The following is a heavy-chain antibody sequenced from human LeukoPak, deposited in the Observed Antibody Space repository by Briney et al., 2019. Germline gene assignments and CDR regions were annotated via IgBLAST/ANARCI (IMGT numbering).Heavy chain of an antibody. CDR2: INPNSGGT. CDR1: GYTFTGYY. CDR3: ARARYCSGGSCYSGPFDY. J-gene: IGHJ4*02. V-gene: IGHV1-2*02. Sequence: ASVKVSCKASGYTFTGYYMHWARQAPGQGLEWMGWINPNSGGTNYAQKFQGRVTMTRDTSISTAYMELSRLRSDDTAVYYCARARYCSGGSCYSGPFDYWGQGTLVTVSS. D-gene: IGHD2-15*01.